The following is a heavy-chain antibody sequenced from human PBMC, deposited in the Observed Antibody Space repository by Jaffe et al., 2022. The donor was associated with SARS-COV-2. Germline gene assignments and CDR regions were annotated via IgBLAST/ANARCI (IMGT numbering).Heavy chain of an antibody. V-gene: IGHV3-7*01. Sequence: EVQLVESGGGLVQPGGSLRLSCAASGFTFSTYWMSWVRQAPGKGLEWVANINEDGGEKYYVDSVKGRFTISRDNARNSLYLQMNSLRAEDTAIYYCARDVGATKFSFDSWGQGTLVSVS. D-gene: IGHD1-26*01. J-gene: IGHJ4*02. CDR2: INEDGGEK. CDR1: GFTFSTYW. CDR3: ARDVGATKFSFDS.